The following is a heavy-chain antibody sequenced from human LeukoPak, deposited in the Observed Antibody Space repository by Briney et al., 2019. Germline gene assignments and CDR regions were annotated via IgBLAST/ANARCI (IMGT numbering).Heavy chain of an antibody. CDR1: GFTFSSYA. J-gene: IGHJ3*02. CDR2: ISYDGSNK. Sequence: GRSLRLSCAASGFTFSSYAMHWVRQAPGKGLEWVAVISYDGSNKYYADSVKGRFTISRDNSKNTLYLQMNSLRAEDTAVYYCARASDILTGYFGRRWAFDIWGQGTMVTVSS. V-gene: IGHV3-30*04. D-gene: IGHD3-9*01. CDR3: ARASDILTGYFGRRWAFDI.